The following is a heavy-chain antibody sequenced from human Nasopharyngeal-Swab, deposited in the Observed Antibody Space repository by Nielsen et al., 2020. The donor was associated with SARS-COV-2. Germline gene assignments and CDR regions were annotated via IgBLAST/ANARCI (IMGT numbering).Heavy chain of an antibody. Sequence: GESLKTSCSASGFPLSRFWMGWVRQAPGKGLEWVANINTDGSQKHYVDSVQGRFTITRDNAKNSLSLEMNSLRAEDTAVYFCVRDRGTTGYDELDYWGQGTLVTVSS. CDR1: GFPLSRFW. D-gene: IGHD5-12*01. V-gene: IGHV3-7*01. CDR2: INTDGSQK. CDR3: VRDRGTTGYDELDY. J-gene: IGHJ4*02.